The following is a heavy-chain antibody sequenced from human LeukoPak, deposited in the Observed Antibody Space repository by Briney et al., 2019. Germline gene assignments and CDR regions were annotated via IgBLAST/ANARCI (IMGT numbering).Heavy chain of an antibody. J-gene: IGHJ4*02. CDR2: VHESGST. D-gene: IGHD4-23*01. V-gene: IGHV4-59*08. CDR3: ARHPGGNPAHRFDY. CDR1: DSLSNYF. Sequence: SETLSLTCTVSDSLSNYFWSWIRPSSGKGLEWIGYVHESGSTNYNPSLKSRVTISVDTSKNQFSLKVRSVTAADMAVYYCARHPGGNPAHRFDYWGQGILVTVSS.